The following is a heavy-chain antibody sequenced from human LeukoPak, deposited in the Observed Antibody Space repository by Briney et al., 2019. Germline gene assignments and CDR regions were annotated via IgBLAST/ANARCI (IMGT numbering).Heavy chain of an antibody. D-gene: IGHD4-23*01. CDR3: ARASDYGGNLFDY. CDR2: ISAYNGNT. J-gene: IGHJ4*02. V-gene: IGHV1-18*01. CDR1: GYTFTSYG. Sequence: ASVKVSCKASGYTFTSYGISWGRQAPGQGLEWMGWISAYNGNTNYAQKLQGRVTMTTDTSTSAAYMELRSLRPDDTAVYYCARASDYGGNLFDYWGQGTLVTVSS.